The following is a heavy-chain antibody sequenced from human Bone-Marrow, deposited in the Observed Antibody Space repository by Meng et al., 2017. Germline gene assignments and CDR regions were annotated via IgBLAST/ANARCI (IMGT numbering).Heavy chain of an antibody. D-gene: IGHD6-19*01. CDR3: ARATGDNIRWRSGWYGGGDYFDY. CDR2: IKPDGSET. V-gene: IGHV3-7*01. Sequence: GESLKISCAASGFSFSDYWMTWVRQAPGKGLEWVASIKPDGSETKYVDSVKGRFTISRDNAKKSLLLQMNSLRAEDTAVYYCARATGDNIRWRSGWYGGGDYFDYWGQGTLVTVSS. CDR1: GFSFSDYW. J-gene: IGHJ4*02.